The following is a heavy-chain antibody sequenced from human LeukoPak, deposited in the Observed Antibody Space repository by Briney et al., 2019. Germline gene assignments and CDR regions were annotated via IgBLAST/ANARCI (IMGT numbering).Heavy chain of an antibody. CDR3: ARAPPDITATIGSGYYYYGMDV. CDR1: GYTFTSYG. J-gene: IGHJ6*02. Sequence: ASVTVSCKASGYTFTSYGISWVRQAPGQGLEWMGWISAYNGNTNYAQKLQGRVTMTTDTSTSTAYMELRSLRSDDTAVYYCARAPPDITATIGSGYYYYGMDVWGQGTTVTVSS. V-gene: IGHV1-18*01. CDR2: ISAYNGNT. D-gene: IGHD5-12*01.